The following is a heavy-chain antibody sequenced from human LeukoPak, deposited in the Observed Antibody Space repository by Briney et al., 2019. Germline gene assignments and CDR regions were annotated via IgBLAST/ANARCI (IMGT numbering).Heavy chain of an antibody. Sequence: GASVNVSCKASGGTFSSYAISGLRQAPGQGLDWMGRIIPILGIANYAQKFQGRVTITADNSTSTAYMELSSLRSEDTAVYYCARDPNYGDYQGDYWGQGTLVTVSS. J-gene: IGHJ4*02. V-gene: IGHV1-69*04. CDR3: ARDPNYGDYQGDY. CDR1: GGTFSSYA. D-gene: IGHD4-17*01. CDR2: IIPILGIA.